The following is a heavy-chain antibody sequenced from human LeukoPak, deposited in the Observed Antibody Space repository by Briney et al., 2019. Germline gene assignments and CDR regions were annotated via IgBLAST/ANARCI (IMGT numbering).Heavy chain of an antibody. CDR1: GFTFSSYA. CDR3: AKGSYYGSSGSFYFDY. CDR2: ISGSGDNT. D-gene: IGHD3-22*01. V-gene: IGHV3-23*01. Sequence: GGSLRLSCAASGFTFSSYAMSWVRQVPGKGLEWVSGISGSGDNTYYADSVKGRFTISRDNSKNTLYVQVNSLGTEDTAAYYCAKGSYYGSSGSFYFDYWGQGTLVTVSS. J-gene: IGHJ4*02.